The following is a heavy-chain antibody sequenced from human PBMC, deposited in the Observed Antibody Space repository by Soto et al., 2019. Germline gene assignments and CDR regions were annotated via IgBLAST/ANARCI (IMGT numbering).Heavy chain of an antibody. CDR1: GGSISSGGYY. V-gene: IGHV4-31*03. CDR2: IYYSGST. J-gene: IGHJ4*02. CDR3: ARARYDSSGYSLSGFDY. D-gene: IGHD3-22*01. Sequence: LSLTCTVSGGSISSGGYYWSWIRQHPGKGLEWIGYIYYSGSTYYNPSLKSRVTISVDTSKNQFSLKLSSVTAADTAVYYCARARYDSSGYSLSGFDYWGQGTLVTVSS.